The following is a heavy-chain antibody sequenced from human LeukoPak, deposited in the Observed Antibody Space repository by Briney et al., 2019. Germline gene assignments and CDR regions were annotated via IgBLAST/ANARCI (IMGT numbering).Heavy chain of an antibody. CDR3: ARRGELAHTVMGSSHYYYMDV. V-gene: IGHV5-51*01. CDR1: GYSFTSYW. Sequence: GESLKISCKGSGYSFTSYWIGWVRQMPGKGLEWMGIIYPGDSDTRYSPSFQGQVTISADKSISTAYLQWSSLKASDTAMYYCARRGELAHTVMGSSHYYYMDVWGKGTTVTVSS. CDR2: IYPGDSDT. D-gene: IGHD5-18*01. J-gene: IGHJ6*03.